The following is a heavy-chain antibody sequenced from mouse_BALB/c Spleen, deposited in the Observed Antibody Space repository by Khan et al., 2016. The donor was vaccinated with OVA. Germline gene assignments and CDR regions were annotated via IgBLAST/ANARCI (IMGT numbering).Heavy chain of an antibody. Sequence: QIQLVQSGPELKKPGETVKISCKASGFTFKNYGMNWVKQAPGKGLKWMGWIYTYTGEPTYADDFKGRFAFSLETSASTAYLQINNLKNEDTATNFASKCSSRAMDYWGQGTSVTVSS. V-gene: IGHV9-3-1*01. CDR1: GFTFKNYG. CDR2: IYTYTGEP. J-gene: IGHJ4*01. D-gene: IGHD1-1*01. CDR3: SKCSSRAMDY.